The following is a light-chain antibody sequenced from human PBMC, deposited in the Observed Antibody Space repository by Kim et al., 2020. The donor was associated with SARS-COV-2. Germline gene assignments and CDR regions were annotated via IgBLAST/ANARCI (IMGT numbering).Light chain of an antibody. CDR3: QSADDSGTYV. V-gene: IGLV3-25*03. J-gene: IGLJ1*01. CDR1: ALPKQY. Sequence: VSTGQTAKITCSGDALPKQYAYWHQQKSGQALLLILFKDTERPSGLPERFAGSNSGTTVMLTISGVQAEDEADYYCQSADDSGTYVFGTGTKVTVL. CDR2: KDT.